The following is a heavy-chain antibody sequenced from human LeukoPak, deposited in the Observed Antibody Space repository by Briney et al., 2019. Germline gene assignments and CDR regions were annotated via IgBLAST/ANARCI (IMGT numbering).Heavy chain of an antibody. Sequence: ASVKVSCKASGYTFTSYGISWVRQAPGQGLEWMGWISDYNVNTNYAQKLQGRVTITTDTSTSTGYMELRSLRSDDTAVYYCARDWLPGSRPHLEYWGGGTRVTVFS. J-gene: IGHJ4*02. V-gene: IGHV1-18*01. CDR3: ARDWLPGSRPHLEY. CDR2: ISDYNVNT. D-gene: IGHD1-14*01. CDR1: GYTFTSYG.